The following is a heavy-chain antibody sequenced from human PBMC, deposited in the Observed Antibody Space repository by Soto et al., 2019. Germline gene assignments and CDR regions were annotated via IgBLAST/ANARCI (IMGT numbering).Heavy chain of an antibody. Sequence: SETLSLTCTVSGGSVSSGSYYWSWIRQSPGKGLEWIGYIYYSGSTNYNPSLKSRVTISVDTSKNQFSLKLSSVTAADTAVYYCARVGSGSYIDYWGQGTLVTVSS. J-gene: IGHJ4*02. D-gene: IGHD1-26*01. CDR2: IYYSGST. CDR3: ARVGSGSYIDY. CDR1: GGSVSSGSYY. V-gene: IGHV4-61*01.